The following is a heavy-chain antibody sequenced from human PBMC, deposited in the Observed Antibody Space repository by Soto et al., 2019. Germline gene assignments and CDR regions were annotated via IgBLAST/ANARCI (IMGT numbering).Heavy chain of an antibody. CDR2: INHSGST. J-gene: IGHJ5*02. CDR1: GGSFSGYY. D-gene: IGHD3-16*02. V-gene: IGHV4-34*01. Sequence: QVQLQQWGAGLLKPSETLSLTCAVYGGSFSGYYWSWIRQPPGKGLEWIGEINHSGSTNYNPSLKSRVTISVDTSKNQFSLKLSSVTAADTAVYYCASSRSLRYDYVWGSYRYSGFDPWGQGTLVTVSS. CDR3: ASSRSLRYDYVWGSYRYSGFDP.